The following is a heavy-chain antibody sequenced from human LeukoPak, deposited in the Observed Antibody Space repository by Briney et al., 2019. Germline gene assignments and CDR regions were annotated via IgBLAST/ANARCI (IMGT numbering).Heavy chain of an antibody. V-gene: IGHV4-34*01. D-gene: IGHD3-22*01. J-gene: IGHJ4*02. CDR2: INHSGST. Sequence: SETLSLTCAVYGGSFSGYYWSWIRQPPGKGLEWIGEINHSGSTNYKPSLKSRVTISVDTSKNQFSLKLSSVTAADTAVYYCARGPRPYYDSSGYCDYWGQGTLVTVSS. CDR3: ARGPRPYYDSSGYCDY. CDR1: GGSFSGYY.